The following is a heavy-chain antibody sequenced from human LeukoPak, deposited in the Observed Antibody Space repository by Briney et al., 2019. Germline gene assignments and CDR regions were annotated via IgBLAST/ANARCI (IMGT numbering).Heavy chain of an antibody. CDR1: GFTFDDYG. CDR2: IRYDGSNK. V-gene: IGHV3-30*02. D-gene: IGHD5-18*01. CDR3: AKEGEDTAMGDFDY. Sequence: PGGSLRLSCAASGFTFDDYGMHWVRQAPGKGLEWVAFIRYDGSNKYYADSVKGRFTISRDNSKNTLYLQMNSLRAEDTAVYYCAKEGEDTAMGDFDYWGQGTLVTVSS. J-gene: IGHJ4*02.